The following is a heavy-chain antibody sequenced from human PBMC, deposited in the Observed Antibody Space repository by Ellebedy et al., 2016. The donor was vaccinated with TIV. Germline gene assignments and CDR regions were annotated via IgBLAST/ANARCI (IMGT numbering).Heavy chain of an antibody. V-gene: IGHV3-48*01. D-gene: IGHD3-22*01. CDR1: GFTFSSYS. CDR3: AHWGSGYQYYYYYYGMDV. Sequence: PGGSLRLSCVASGFTFSSYSMNWVRQAPGKGLAWVSYISSSSSTIYYADSVKGRFTISRDNAKNSLYLQMNSLRAEDTAVYYCAHWGSGYQYYYYYYGMDVWGQGTTVTVSS. J-gene: IGHJ6*02. CDR2: ISSSSSTI.